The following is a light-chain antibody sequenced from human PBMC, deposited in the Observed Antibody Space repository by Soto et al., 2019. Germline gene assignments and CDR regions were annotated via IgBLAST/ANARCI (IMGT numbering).Light chain of an antibody. V-gene: IGLV1-40*01. Sequence: QSVLTQPPSVSGAPGQGVTISCTGSSFNIGANYDVHWYQHLPGTGPKLLIYANSFRPSGVPDRVSASKSGSSASLAITGLHAEDEADYYCQSYDARLSAYVFGTGTKLTVL. CDR3: QSYDARLSAYV. J-gene: IGLJ1*01. CDR1: SFNIGANYD. CDR2: ANS.